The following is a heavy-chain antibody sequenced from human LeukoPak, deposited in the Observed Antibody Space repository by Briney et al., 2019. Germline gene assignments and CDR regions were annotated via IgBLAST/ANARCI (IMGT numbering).Heavy chain of an antibody. CDR2: MYTSGNT. CDR3: AKSDTGSWYVFDH. Sequence: GGSLRLSCAASGFTVSSNYMSWVRQVPGKGLEWVSVMYTSGNTNYADSVKGRFTISRDKSKNTVYLQMNSLRVEDTAIYYCAKSDTGSWYVFDHWGQGTLVTVSS. J-gene: IGHJ4*02. D-gene: IGHD6-13*01. CDR1: GFTVSSNY. V-gene: IGHV3-53*01.